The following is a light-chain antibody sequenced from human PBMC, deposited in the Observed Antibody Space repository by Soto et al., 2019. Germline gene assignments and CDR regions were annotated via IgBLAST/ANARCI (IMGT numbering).Light chain of an antibody. CDR1: SSDVGGYNY. J-gene: IGLJ2*01. V-gene: IGLV2-14*01. CDR2: EVS. CDR3: SSYTSSSTLRV. Sequence: QSVLTQPASVSGSPGQSITISCTGTSSDVGGYNYVSWYQQHPGKAPKLMLYEVSNRPSGVSNRFSGSKSDNTASLTISGLQAEDEADYYCSSYTSSSTLRVFGGGTKLTVL.